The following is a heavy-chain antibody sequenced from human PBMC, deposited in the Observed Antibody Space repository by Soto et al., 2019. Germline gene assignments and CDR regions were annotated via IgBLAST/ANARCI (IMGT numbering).Heavy chain of an antibody. V-gene: IGHV1-18*01. D-gene: IGHD3-16*01. J-gene: IGHJ4*02. CDR3: VRGDGGYFDH. CDR1: GYIFTNYG. Sequence: QVQLVQSGVEVKKTGASVRVSCKDMGYIFTNYGLSWLRQAPGEGPEWLGWISAYNGHIKYAPKVQDRVTLTTDTSATTADLGLGSLRSDDAAVYYGVRGDGGYFDHWGQGTLVLVSS. CDR2: ISAYNGHI.